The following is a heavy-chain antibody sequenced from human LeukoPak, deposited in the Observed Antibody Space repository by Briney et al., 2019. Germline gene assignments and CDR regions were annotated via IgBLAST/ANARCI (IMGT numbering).Heavy chain of an antibody. CDR2: IYYSGST. J-gene: IGHJ3*02. V-gene: IGHV4-31*11. CDR1: GGSISSGGYY. Sequence: TLSLTSAVSGGSISSGGYYRSWIRQHPGKGLEWIGYIYYSGSTYYNPSLKSRVTISVDTSKNQFSLKLSSVTAADTAVYYCARESRQITMIVVAHPPRDAFDIWGQGTMVTVSS. D-gene: IGHD3-22*01. CDR3: ARESRQITMIVVAHPPRDAFDI.